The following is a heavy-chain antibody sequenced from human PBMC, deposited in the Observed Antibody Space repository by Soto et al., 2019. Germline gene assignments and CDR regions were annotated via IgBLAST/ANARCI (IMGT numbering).Heavy chain of an antibody. CDR1: GGSISSGDYY. V-gene: IGHV4-39*01. CDR3: ALHQYTGPAATGRFDP. D-gene: IGHD2-15*01. CDR2: IYYSGST. J-gene: IGHJ5*02. Sequence: PSETLSLTCTVSGGSISSGDYYWSWIRQPPGKGLEWIGSIYYSGSTYYNPSLKSRVTISVDTSKNQFSLKLSSVTAADTVVYYCALHQYTGPAATGRFDPWGQGTLVTVSS.